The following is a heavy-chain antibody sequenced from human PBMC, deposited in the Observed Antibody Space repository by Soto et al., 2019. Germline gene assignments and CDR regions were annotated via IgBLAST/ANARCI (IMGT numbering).Heavy chain of an antibody. D-gene: IGHD3-10*01. CDR1: GYTFTGYY. V-gene: IGHV1-2*04. CDR3: SRVDPGETSPFDH. Sequence: ASVKVSCKASGYTFTGYYMHWVRQAPGQGLEWMGWINPNSGGTNYAQKFQGWVTITRDTSTSTVYMEVSSLRSEDTAVYYCSRVDPGETSPFDHWGQGTLVTVSS. CDR2: INPNSGGT. J-gene: IGHJ4*02.